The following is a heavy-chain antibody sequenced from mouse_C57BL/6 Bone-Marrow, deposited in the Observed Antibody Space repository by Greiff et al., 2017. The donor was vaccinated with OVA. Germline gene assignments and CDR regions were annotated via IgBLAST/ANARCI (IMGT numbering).Heavy chain of an antibody. CDR3: ARQKGYDGRFAY. CDR1: GFTFSSYG. J-gene: IGHJ3*01. CDR2: ISSGGSYT. D-gene: IGHD2-2*01. V-gene: IGHV5-6*01. Sequence: EVKVVESGGDLVKPGGSLKLSCAASGFTFSSYGMSWVRQTPDKRLEWVATISSGGSYTYYPDSVKGRFTISRDNAKNTLYLEMSSLKSEDTAMYYCARQKGYDGRFAYWGQGTLVTVSA.